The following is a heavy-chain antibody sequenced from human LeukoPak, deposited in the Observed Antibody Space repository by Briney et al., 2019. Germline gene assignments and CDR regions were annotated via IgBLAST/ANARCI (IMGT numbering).Heavy chain of an antibody. J-gene: IGHJ5*02. CDR1: GGSFSGYY. V-gene: IGHV4-34*01. CDR2: INHSGST. D-gene: IGHD6-13*01. Sequence: PSETLSLTCAVYGGSFSGYYWSWIRQPPGKGLEWIGEINHSGSTNYNPSLKSRVTISEDTSKSQFSLKLSSVTAADTAVYYCARGAAGLPIVYNWFDPWGQGTLVTVSS. CDR3: ARGAAGLPIVYNWFDP.